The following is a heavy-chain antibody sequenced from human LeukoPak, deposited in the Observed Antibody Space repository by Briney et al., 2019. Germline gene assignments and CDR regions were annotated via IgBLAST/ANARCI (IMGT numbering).Heavy chain of an antibody. CDR3: ARARRSWYFDY. Sequence: GPVKVSCKASGYTFTSYAMHWVRQAPGQRLEWMGWINAGNGNTKYSQKFQGRVTITRDTSASTAYMELSSLRSEDTAVYYCARARRSWYFDYWGQGTLVTVSS. CDR2: INAGNGNT. CDR1: GYTFTSYA. J-gene: IGHJ4*02. V-gene: IGHV1-3*01. D-gene: IGHD6-13*01.